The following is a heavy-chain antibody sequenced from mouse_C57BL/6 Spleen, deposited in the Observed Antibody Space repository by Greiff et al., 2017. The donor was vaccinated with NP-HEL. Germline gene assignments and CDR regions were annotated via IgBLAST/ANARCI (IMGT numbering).Heavy chain of an antibody. CDR2: INPNNGGT. CDR1: GYTFTDYY. V-gene: IGHV1-26*01. D-gene: IGHD2-4*01. J-gene: IGHJ3*01. CDR3: ASGGLEAWFAY. Sequence: EVQLQQSGPELVKPGASVKISCKASGYTFTDYYMNWVKQSHGKSLEWIGDINPNNGGTSYNQKFKGKATLTVDKSSSTAYMELRSLTSEDSAVYYCASGGLEAWFAYWGQGTLVTVSA.